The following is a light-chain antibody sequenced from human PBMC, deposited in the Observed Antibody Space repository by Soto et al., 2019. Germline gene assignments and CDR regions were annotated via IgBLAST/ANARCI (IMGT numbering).Light chain of an antibody. CDR2: GAS. CDR1: QSVSSSY. J-gene: IGKJ1*01. CDR3: QQYGSSPTWT. Sequence: EIVLMQSPGTLSLSPGERATLSCRASQSVSSSYLAWYQQKPGQAPRLLIYGASSRATGIPDRFSGSGSGTDFTLTISSLEPEDFAVYYCQQYGSSPTWTFGQGTKVEIK. V-gene: IGKV3-20*01.